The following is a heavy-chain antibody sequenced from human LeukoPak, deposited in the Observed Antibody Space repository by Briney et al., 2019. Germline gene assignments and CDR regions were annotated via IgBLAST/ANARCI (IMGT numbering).Heavy chain of an antibody. CDR1: GYTFNGYY. J-gene: IGHJ5*02. D-gene: IGHD3-10*01. V-gene: IGHV1-18*04. CDR2: ISAYNGST. Sequence: GASVKVSCKASGYTFNGYYIHWVRQAPGQGLEWMGWISAYNGSTKYVQKLQGRVTMTTGTSTSIAYMEMRSLRSDDTAVYYCAIGELWFGELRSTDLWGQGTLVTVSS. CDR3: AIGELWFGELRSTDL.